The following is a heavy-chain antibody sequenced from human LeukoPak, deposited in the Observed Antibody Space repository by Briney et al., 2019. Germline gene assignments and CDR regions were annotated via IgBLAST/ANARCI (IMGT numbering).Heavy chain of an antibody. V-gene: IGHV3-23*01. Sequence: PGGSLRLSCAASGFTFSSYAMSWVRQAPGKGLEWVSAISGSGGSTYYADSVKGRFTISRDNSKNTLYLQMNSLRAEDTAVYYCAKDRDRITMVRGVIIPDYWGQGTLVTVSS. CDR1: GFTFSSYA. CDR2: ISGSGGST. CDR3: AKDRDRITMVRGVIIPDY. J-gene: IGHJ4*02. D-gene: IGHD3-10*01.